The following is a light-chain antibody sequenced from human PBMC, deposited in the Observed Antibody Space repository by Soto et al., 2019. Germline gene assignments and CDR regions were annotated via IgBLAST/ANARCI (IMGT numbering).Light chain of an antibody. J-gene: IGLJ2*01. Sequence: SSELTQPPSVSVAPGKTAKITCGGNNIGSKSVHWYQQKAGQAPVVVINYDSDRPSGIPERISGSNSGNTATLTISRVEAGDEADYYCQVWDSSSGHEVFGGGTKLTVL. CDR2: YDS. CDR3: QVWDSSSGHEV. CDR1: NIGSKS. V-gene: IGLV3-21*01.